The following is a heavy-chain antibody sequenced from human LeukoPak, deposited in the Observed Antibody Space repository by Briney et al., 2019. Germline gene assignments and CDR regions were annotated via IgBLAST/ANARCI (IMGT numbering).Heavy chain of an antibody. D-gene: IGHD6-19*01. CDR1: GFTVSSND. CDR2: ISSSSSTI. CDR3: AREGSGQAFDI. Sequence: GGSLRLSCAASGFTVSSNDMNWVRQAPGKGLEWVSYISSSSSTIYYADSVKGRFTISRDNSKNTLYLQMNSLRAEDTAVYYCAREGSGQAFDIWGQGTMVTVSS. V-gene: IGHV3-48*01. J-gene: IGHJ3*02.